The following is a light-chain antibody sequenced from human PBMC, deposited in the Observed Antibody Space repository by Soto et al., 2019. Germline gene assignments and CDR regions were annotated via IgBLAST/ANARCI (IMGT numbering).Light chain of an antibody. CDR2: GAS. CDR3: QQYGRSPPVT. V-gene: IGKV3-20*01. Sequence: EIVLTQSPGTLSLSPGERATLSCRASQSVSSTYIAWYQQNPGRAPRLLIYGASSRAIGIPDRFRGSGSGTDFTLTISRLEPEDFSVYFCQQYGRSPPVTFGKGTQVEIK. J-gene: IGKJ2*01. CDR1: QSVSSTY.